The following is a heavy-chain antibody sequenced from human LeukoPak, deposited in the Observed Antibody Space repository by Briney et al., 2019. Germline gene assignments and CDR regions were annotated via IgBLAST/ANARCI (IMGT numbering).Heavy chain of an antibody. CDR1: GFTFTTYW. Sequence: GGSLRLSCAASGFTFTTYWMGWVRQAPGKGLEWVANIKQDGSEKYYGDSVKGRFTISRDNAKNSLSLQMNSLRAEDTAVYYCARPLMYYYGSETYFWFDPWGQGTLVTVSS. D-gene: IGHD3-10*01. CDR2: IKQDGSEK. V-gene: IGHV3-7*01. CDR3: ARPLMYYYGSETYFWFDP. J-gene: IGHJ5*02.